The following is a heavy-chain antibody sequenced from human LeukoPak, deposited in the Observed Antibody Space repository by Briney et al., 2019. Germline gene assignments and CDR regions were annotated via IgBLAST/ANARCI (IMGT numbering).Heavy chain of an antibody. Sequence: ASVKVSCKTSGYTFTSYGITWVRQAPGHGLEWMGWISTYNGNANYAKKFQGRVTMTTDTSTSTAFMELRSLTSDDTAVYYCASRSGTYPYYIYYWGQGTLVTVSS. CDR1: GYTFTSYG. CDR3: ASRSGTYPYYIYY. D-gene: IGHD1-26*01. J-gene: IGHJ4*02. CDR2: ISTYNGNA. V-gene: IGHV1-18*01.